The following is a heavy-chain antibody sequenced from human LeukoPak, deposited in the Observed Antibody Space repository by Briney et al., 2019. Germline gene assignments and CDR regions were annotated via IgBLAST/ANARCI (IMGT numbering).Heavy chain of an antibody. D-gene: IGHD2-15*01. CDR2: IIPIFGTA. CDR1: GGTFSSYA. Sequence: SVKVSCKASGGTFSSYAISWVRQAPGQGLEWMGGIIPIFGTANYAQKFQGRVTITADESTSTAYMELSSLRSEDTAVYCCARDLVVAATDYYYYYGMDVWGQGTTVTVSS. J-gene: IGHJ6*02. CDR3: ARDLVVAATDYYYYYGMDV. V-gene: IGHV1-69*13.